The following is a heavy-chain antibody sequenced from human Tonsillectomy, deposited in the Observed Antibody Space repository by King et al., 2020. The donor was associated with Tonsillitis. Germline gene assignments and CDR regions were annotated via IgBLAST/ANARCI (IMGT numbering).Heavy chain of an antibody. D-gene: IGHD6-13*01. V-gene: IGHV3-23*03. CDR2: IYSGGSST. Sequence: VQLVESGGGLVQPGGSLRLSCAASGFTFSSYAMSWVRQAPGKGLEWVSVIYSGGSSTYYADSVKGRFTISRDNSKNTLYLQMNSLRAEDTAVYYCAKAREYRSSWYYAFDIWGQGTMVTVSS. CDR1: GFTFSSYA. J-gene: IGHJ3*02. CDR3: AKAREYRSSWYYAFDI.